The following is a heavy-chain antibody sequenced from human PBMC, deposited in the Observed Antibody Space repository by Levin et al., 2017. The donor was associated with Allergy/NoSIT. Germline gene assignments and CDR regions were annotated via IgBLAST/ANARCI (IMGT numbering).Heavy chain of an antibody. J-gene: IGHJ6*02. Sequence: ASVKVSCKASGYTFTGYYMHWVRQAPGQGLEWMGWINPNSGGTNYAQKFQGRVTMTRDTSISTAYMELSRLRSDDTAVYYCARGVAAAGDPDYYYYYGMDGWGQGTTVTVSS. CDR3: ARGVAAAGDPDYYYYYGMDG. D-gene: IGHD6-13*01. CDR1: GYTFTGYY. V-gene: IGHV1-2*02. CDR2: INPNSGGT.